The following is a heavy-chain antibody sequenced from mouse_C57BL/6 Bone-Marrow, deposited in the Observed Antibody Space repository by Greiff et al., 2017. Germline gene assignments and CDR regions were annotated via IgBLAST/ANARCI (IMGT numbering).Heavy chain of an antibody. D-gene: IGHD2-3*01. Sequence: EVQLVESGGDLVKPGGSLKLSCAASGFTFSSYGMSWFRQTPDKRLEWVATISSGGSYTYYPDSVKGRFTISRDNAKNTLYLQMSSLKSEDTAMYYCARSFYDWFAYWGQGTLVTVSA. J-gene: IGHJ3*01. CDR2: ISSGGSYT. V-gene: IGHV5-6*01. CDR1: GFTFSSYG. CDR3: ARSFYDWFAY.